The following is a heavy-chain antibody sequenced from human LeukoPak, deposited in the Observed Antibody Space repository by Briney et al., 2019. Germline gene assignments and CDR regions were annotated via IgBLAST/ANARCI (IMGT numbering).Heavy chain of an antibody. D-gene: IGHD3-22*01. CDR3: ARVPHNYYDSSGYYEYFQH. J-gene: IGHJ1*01. CDR2: IYYSGST. V-gene: IGHV4-31*03. Sequence: PSETLSLTCSVSGGSISSSSYYWGWIRQHPGKGLEWIGYIYYSGSTYYNPSLKSRVTISVDTSKNQFSLKLSSVTAADTAVYYCARVPHNYYDSSGYYEYFQHWGQGTLVTVSS. CDR1: GGSISSSSYY.